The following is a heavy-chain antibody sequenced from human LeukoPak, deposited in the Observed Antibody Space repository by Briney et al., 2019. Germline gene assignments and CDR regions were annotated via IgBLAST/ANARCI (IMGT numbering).Heavy chain of an antibody. D-gene: IGHD6-13*01. CDR1: GYTFTGYY. CDR2: IDPGSGNT. CDR3: ARDLSAAGCY. V-gene: IGHV1-2*02. J-gene: IGHJ4*02. Sequence: ASVKVSCKASGYTFTGYYMHWVRQAPGQGLESMGWIDPGSGNTKYAQKFQGRVTMTRDTSISTAYMELSRLRSDDTAVYYCARDLSAAGCYWGQGTLVTVSS.